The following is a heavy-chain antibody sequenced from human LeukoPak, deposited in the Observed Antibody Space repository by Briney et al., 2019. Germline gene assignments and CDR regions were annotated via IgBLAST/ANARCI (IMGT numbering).Heavy chain of an antibody. V-gene: IGHV4-39*07. Sequence: SETLSLTCTVSGGSISSSSYYWGWIRQPPGKGLEWIGSIYYSGSTYYNPSLKSRATISVDTSKNQFSLRLSSVTAADTAVYYCARATAYYYNTSGYYHRTYYYYYYMDGWGKGTTVTASS. CDR3: ARATAYYYNTSGYYHRTYYYYYYMDG. D-gene: IGHD3-22*01. CDR2: IYYSGST. CDR1: GGSISSSSYY. J-gene: IGHJ6*03.